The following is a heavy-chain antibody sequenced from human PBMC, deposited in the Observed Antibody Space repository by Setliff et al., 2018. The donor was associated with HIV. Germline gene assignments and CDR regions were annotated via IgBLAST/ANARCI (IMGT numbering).Heavy chain of an antibody. D-gene: IGHD3-10*01. CDR2: ISAYNGIT. CDR1: GYTFTSYG. CDR3: ATLAGDYYYSGRGYYFMDV. J-gene: IGHJ4*02. Sequence: ASVKVSCKASGYTFTSYGISWVRQAPGQGLEWMGWISAYNGITNYAQKLQGRVTMTTDTSTTTAYMELRSLRSDDTAVYYCATLAGDYYYSGRGYYFMDVWGQGTLVTVSS. V-gene: IGHV1-18*01.